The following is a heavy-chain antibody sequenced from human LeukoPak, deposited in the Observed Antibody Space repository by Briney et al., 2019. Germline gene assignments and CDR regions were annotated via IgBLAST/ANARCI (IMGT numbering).Heavy chain of an antibody. D-gene: IGHD2-15*01. CDR1: GGSFSGYY. CDR3: ARGRFGYCSGGSCYSGYFQH. Sequence: SETLSLTCAVYGGSFSGYYWSWIRQPPGKGLEWIGEINHSGSTNYSPSLKSRVTISVDTSKNQFSLKLSSVTAADTAVYYCARGRFGYCSGGSCYSGYFQHWGQGTLVTVSS. J-gene: IGHJ1*01. V-gene: IGHV4-34*01. CDR2: INHSGST.